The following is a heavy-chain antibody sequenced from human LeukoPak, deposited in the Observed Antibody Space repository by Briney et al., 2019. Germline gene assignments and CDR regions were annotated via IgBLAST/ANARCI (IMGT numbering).Heavy chain of an antibody. D-gene: IGHD5-12*01. CDR2: ISSSSSTI. CDR3: ARWLPFDY. CDR1: GFTFSSYS. J-gene: IGHJ4*02. Sequence: GGSLRLSCAASGFTFSSYSMNWVRQAPGKGLEWVSYISSSSSTIYYAASVKGRFTISRDNAKNSLYLQMNSLGDEDTAVYYCARWLPFDYWGQGTLVTVSS. V-gene: IGHV3-48*02.